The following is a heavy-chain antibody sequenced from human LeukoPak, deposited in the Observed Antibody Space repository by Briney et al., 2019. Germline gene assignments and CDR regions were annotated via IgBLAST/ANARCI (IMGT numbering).Heavy chain of an antibody. D-gene: IGHD6-13*01. V-gene: IGHV3-48*03. CDR3: ARDATTAVGWVYMDV. J-gene: IGHJ6*03. CDR2: IRTSGGTK. CDR1: GLTLTSLE. Sequence: GRSLRLSCAASGLTLTSLEINWVRHAPRRGLEWLSHIRTSGGTKYYADSVKGRFTISRDNAENSVYLQMSGLTAEDTGLYYCARDATTAVGWVYMDVWGKGTTVTISS.